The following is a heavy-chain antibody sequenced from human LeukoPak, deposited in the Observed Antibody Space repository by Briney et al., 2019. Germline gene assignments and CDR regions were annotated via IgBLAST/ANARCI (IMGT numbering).Heavy chain of an antibody. Sequence: SETLSLTCVVSGGSISSSNYYWGWIRQPPGKGLEWIGSIYYSGSTYYNPSLKSRVTISVDTSKNQFSLKLSSVTAADTAVYYCARRRIVATIDYWGQRTLVTVSS. D-gene: IGHD5-12*01. CDR3: ARRRIVATIDY. V-gene: IGHV4-39*01. CDR2: IYYSGST. J-gene: IGHJ4*02. CDR1: GGSISSSNYY.